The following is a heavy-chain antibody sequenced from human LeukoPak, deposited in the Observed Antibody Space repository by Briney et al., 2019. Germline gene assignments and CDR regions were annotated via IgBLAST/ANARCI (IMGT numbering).Heavy chain of an antibody. Sequence: ASVKVSCKASEYTFTEYAVNWVRQAPGQRLEWMGWIKAGNGNTKYAQKFQGRLTITRDTSASTAYMELSSLTFEDTAVYYCTRGRWSATTASYYLDFWGQGTLVTVSS. J-gene: IGHJ4*02. CDR2: IKAGNGNT. CDR1: EYTFTEYA. D-gene: IGHD2-15*01. V-gene: IGHV1-3*01. CDR3: TRGRWSATTASYYLDF.